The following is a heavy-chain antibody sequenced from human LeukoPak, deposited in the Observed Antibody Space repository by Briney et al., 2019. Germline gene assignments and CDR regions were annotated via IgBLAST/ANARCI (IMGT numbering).Heavy chain of an antibody. CDR2: MDNFGYK. CDR3: AGGSYYGSGSRPGYIEY. J-gene: IGHJ4*02. CDR1: GFSVNNNY. Sequence: GGSLRLSCAASGFSVNNNYMNWVRQATGKGLEWVSLMDNFGYKHYADSVEGRVTISRDSSMNTVYLQLNSLRAEDTAVYYCAGGSYYGSGSRPGYIEYWGQGTLVTVSS. V-gene: IGHV3-53*01. D-gene: IGHD3-10*01.